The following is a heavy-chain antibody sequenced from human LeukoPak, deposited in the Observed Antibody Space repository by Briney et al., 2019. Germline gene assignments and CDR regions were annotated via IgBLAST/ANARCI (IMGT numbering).Heavy chain of an antibody. V-gene: IGHV3-30*03. Sequence: TGGSLRLSCAASGFTFSTYGMHWVRQAPGKGLEWVAVISYDGSNKYYADSVKGRFTISRDNSKNTLYLQVNSLRAEDTAVYYCARAGGLSRRGDQRLAARLDVWGKGTTVTVSS. CDR1: GFTFSTYG. J-gene: IGHJ6*04. CDR2: ISYDGSNK. CDR3: ARAGGLSRRGDQRLAARLDV. D-gene: IGHD6-6*01.